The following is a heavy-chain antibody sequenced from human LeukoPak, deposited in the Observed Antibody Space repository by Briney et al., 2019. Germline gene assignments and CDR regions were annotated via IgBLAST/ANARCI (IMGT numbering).Heavy chain of an antibody. CDR3: AGSISPDYFHY. J-gene: IGHJ4*02. CDR2: INTYNGNT. V-gene: IGHV1-18*01. CDR1: GYTFTSYG. Sequence: ASVKVSCKASGYTFTSYGISWVRQAPGQGLEWMGWINTYNGNTNYAQQLQGRVTMTTDTSTNTVYMELRSLRSDDTAFYYCAGSISPDYFHYWGQGTLVTVSA. D-gene: IGHD2-21*01.